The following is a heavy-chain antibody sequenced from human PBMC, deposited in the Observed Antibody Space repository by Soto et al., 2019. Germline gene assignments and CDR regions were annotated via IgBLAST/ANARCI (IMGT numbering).Heavy chain of an antibody. V-gene: IGHV4-59*01. D-gene: IGHD6-19*01. CDR2: IYYSGST. J-gene: IGHJ5*02. Sequence: PSETLSLTCTVSGGSISSYYWSWIRQPPGMGLECIGYIYYSGSTNYNPSLKIRVTISVDTSKNQFSLKLSSVTAADTAVYYCARGYSSGWYRNWFDPWGQGTLVTVSS. CDR3: ARGYSSGWYRNWFDP. CDR1: GGSISSYY.